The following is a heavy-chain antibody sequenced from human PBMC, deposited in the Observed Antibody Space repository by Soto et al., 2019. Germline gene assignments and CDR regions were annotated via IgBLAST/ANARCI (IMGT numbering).Heavy chain of an antibody. J-gene: IGHJ5*02. CDR1: GFDFNTYG. Sequence: QVQLVQSGGGVVQPGRSLRLSCAASGFDFNTYGLHWVRQAPGKGLEWVAGISFDGGNQYYAVSVKGRFTISRDKSNNTLYLQMNSLGAEDTATYYCAKDSSVTAAGSGGWFDPWGQGTLVIVSS. D-gene: IGHD6-13*01. V-gene: IGHV3-30*18. CDR2: ISFDGGNQ. CDR3: AKDSSVTAAGSGGWFDP.